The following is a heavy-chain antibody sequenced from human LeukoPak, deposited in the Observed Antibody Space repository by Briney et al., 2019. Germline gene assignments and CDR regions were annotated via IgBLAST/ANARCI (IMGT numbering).Heavy chain of an antibody. J-gene: IGHJ4*02. CDR2: ISGSGGST. CDR1: EFTFSSYG. V-gene: IGHV3-23*01. Sequence: PGGSLRLSCAASEFTFSSYGMSWVRQAPGRGLEWVSSISGSGGSTQYADSVKGRFTISRDNSKNTLYLQMSSLRAEDTAVYYCARAFQYAGDYWGQGTLVTVSS. CDR3: ARAFQYAGDY. D-gene: IGHD2-2*01.